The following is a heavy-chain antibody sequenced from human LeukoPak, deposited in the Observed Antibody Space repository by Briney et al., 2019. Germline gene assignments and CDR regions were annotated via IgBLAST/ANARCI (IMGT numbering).Heavy chain of an antibody. CDR3: AKAAIVGATFRIDY. CDR2: IGGRGDTT. D-gene: IGHD1-26*01. J-gene: IGHJ4*02. CDR1: GFTLSRYA. V-gene: IGHV3-64*01. Sequence: GGSLRLSCAASGFTLSRYAMHWVRQAPGKGLEYVSAIGGRGDTTYYANSVKGRFTISRDTSKNTLYLQMGSLRAEDMAVYYCAKAAIVGATFRIDYWGQGTLVTVSS.